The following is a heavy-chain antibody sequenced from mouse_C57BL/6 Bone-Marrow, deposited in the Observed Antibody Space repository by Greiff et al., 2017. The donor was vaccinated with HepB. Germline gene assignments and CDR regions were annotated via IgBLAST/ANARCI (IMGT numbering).Heavy chain of an antibody. V-gene: IGHV5-16*01. CDR1: GFTFSDYY. CDR3: ARLYGSRQYFDV. CDR2: INYDGSST. J-gene: IGHJ1*03. Sequence: EVKLVESEGGLVQPGSSMKLSCTASGFTFSDYYMAWVRQVPEKGLEWVANINYDGSSTYYLDSLKSRFIISRDNEKNILYLQMSSLKSEDTATYYCARLYGSRQYFDVWGTGTTVTVSS. D-gene: IGHD1-1*01.